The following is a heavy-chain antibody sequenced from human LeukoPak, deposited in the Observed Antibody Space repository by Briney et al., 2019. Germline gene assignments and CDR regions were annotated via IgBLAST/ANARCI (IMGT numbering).Heavy chain of an antibody. Sequence: ASVKVSCKASGYTFTGYYMHWVRQAPGQGLERMGWINPNSGGTNYAQKFQGRVTMTRDTSISTAYMELSRLRSDDTAVYYCARGRIAVARNPFDYWGQGTLVTVSS. CDR2: INPNSGGT. CDR3: ARGRIAVARNPFDY. V-gene: IGHV1-2*02. J-gene: IGHJ4*02. CDR1: GYTFTGYY. D-gene: IGHD6-19*01.